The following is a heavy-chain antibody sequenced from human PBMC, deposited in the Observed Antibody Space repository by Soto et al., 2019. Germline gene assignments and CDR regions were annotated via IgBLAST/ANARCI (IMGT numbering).Heavy chain of an antibody. D-gene: IGHD6-13*01. CDR1: GFNFNSYA. CDR2: ISGSGAST. Sequence: GGSLRLSCAASGFNFNSYAMSWLRQAPGKGLQWVSGISGSGASTYFADSVRGRFTISRDNSKNTLYLQMNSLRAEDTAVYYCAETARYSSSWFDYWSQGILVTFSS. J-gene: IGHJ4*02. CDR3: AETARYSSSWFDY. V-gene: IGHV3-23*01.